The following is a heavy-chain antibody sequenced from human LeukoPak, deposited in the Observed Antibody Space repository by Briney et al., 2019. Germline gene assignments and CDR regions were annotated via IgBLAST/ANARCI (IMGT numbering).Heavy chain of an antibody. CDR2: ISGSGGST. Sequence: GGSLRLSCAAPGFTFSSYAMSWVRQAPGKGLEWVSAISGSGGSTYYADSVKGRFTISRDNSKNTLYLQMNSLRAEDTAVYYCAKAVGYYYDSSGEVFYFGYWGQGTLVTVSS. CDR1: GFTFSSYA. D-gene: IGHD3-22*01. CDR3: AKAVGYYYDSSGEVFYFGY. J-gene: IGHJ4*02. V-gene: IGHV3-23*01.